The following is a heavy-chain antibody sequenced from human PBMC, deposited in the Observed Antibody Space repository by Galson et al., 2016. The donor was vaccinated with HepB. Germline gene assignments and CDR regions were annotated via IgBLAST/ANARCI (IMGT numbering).Heavy chain of an antibody. CDR2: IKQDGSEK. CDR3: ARGRRIVGATFLYY. CDR1: GFTFSSYW. Sequence: SLRLSCAASGFTFSSYWMSWVRQAPGKGLEWVANIKQDGSEKYYVDSVKGRFTISKDNAKNSLYLQMNSLRAEDTAVYYCARGRRIVGATFLYYWGQGTLVTVSS. V-gene: IGHV3-7*03. J-gene: IGHJ4*02. D-gene: IGHD1-26*01.